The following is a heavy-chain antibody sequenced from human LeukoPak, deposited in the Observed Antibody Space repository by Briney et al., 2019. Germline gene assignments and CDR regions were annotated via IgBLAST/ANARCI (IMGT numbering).Heavy chain of an antibody. Sequence: PSETLSLTCTVSGGSISSYYWSWIRQPPGKGLEWIGYIYYSGSTNYNPSLKSRVTMSVDTSKNQFSLKLSSVTAADTAVYYCARDTRQWLAGYYYYGMDVWGQGTTVTVSS. V-gene: IGHV4-59*01. CDR3: ARDTRQWLAGYYYYGMDV. J-gene: IGHJ6*02. D-gene: IGHD6-19*01. CDR1: GGSISSYY. CDR2: IYYSGST.